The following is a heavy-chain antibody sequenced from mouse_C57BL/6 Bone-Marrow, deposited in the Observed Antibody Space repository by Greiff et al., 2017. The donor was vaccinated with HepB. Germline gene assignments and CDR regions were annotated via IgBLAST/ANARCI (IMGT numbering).Heavy chain of an antibody. CDR3: ARGDYYGSNWYVDV. Sequence: QVQLQQPGTELVKPGASVKLSCKASGYTFTSYWMHWVKQRPGQGLEWIGNINPSNGGTNYNEKFKSKATLTVDKSSSTAYMQLSSLTSEESAVYYVARGDYYGSNWYVDVWGTGTTVTVSS. D-gene: IGHD1-1*01. J-gene: IGHJ1*03. V-gene: IGHV1-53*01. CDR2: INPSNGGT. CDR1: GYTFTSYW.